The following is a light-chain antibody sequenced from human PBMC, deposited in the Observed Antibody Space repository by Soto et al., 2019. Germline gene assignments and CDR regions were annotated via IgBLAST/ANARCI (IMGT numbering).Light chain of an antibody. CDR3: HQSYSTPIT. Sequence: DIQMTHSPSSRSASVVERVTITFLASQSISSYLNGYQQKPGKAPKLLIYAASSLQSGVPSRFSGSGSGTDFTLTISSLQPEDFATYYCHQSYSTPITFGQGTRLEI. J-gene: IGKJ5*01. V-gene: IGKV1-39*01. CDR2: AAS. CDR1: QSISSY.